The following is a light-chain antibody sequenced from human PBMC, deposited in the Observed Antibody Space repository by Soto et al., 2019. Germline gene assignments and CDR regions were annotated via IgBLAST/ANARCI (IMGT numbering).Light chain of an antibody. J-gene: IGKJ5*01. CDR2: VTS. Sequence: DIQMTQSPSSVSASVGDRVTITCRATQGLSGSLAWYQQKPGKAPRLLISVTSRLQSGVPSRFSGSASGTEFTLTIDSLQPEDLATYYCQQGHNWPLTFGHGTRLE. CDR3: QQGHNWPLT. V-gene: IGKV1-12*01. CDR1: QGLSGS.